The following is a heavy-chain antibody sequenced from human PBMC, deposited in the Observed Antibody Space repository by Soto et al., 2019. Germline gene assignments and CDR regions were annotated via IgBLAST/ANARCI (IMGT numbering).Heavy chain of an antibody. Sequence: SGPTLVNPTQTLTLTCTFSGFSLSTSGVGVGWIRQPPGKALEWLALIYWNDDKRYSPSLKSRLTITKDTSKNQVVLTMTNMDPVDTATYYCAHRPGSTIAVAGSTNPPFDYWGQGTLVTVS. CDR3: AHRPGSTIAVAGSTNPPFDY. J-gene: IGHJ4*02. CDR1: GFSLSTSGVG. V-gene: IGHV2-5*01. D-gene: IGHD6-19*01. CDR2: IYWNDDK.